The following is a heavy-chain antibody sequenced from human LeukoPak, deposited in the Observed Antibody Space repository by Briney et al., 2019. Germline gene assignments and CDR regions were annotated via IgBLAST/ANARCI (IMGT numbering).Heavy chain of an antibody. CDR3: ARVKRRTYYYGSGSYGFFDY. Sequence: SETLSLTCAVYGGSFSGYYWSWIRQPPGKGLVWIGEINHSGSTNYNPSLKSRVTISVDTSKNQFSLKLSSVTAADTAVYYCARVKRRTYYYGSGSYGFFDYWGQGTLVTVSS. CDR2: INHSGST. D-gene: IGHD3-10*01. CDR1: GGSFSGYY. J-gene: IGHJ4*02. V-gene: IGHV4-34*01.